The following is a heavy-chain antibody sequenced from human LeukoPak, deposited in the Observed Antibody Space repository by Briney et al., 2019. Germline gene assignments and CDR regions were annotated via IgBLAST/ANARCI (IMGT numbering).Heavy chain of an antibody. V-gene: IGHV4-39*01. J-gene: IGHJ4*02. Sequence: SETLSLTCTVSGDSISSSNYYWGWIRQPPGKGLEWIGSVYYSGSTYYKSSLKSRVTISVDTSKNQFSLKLSSVTAADTAIYYCATAHLTVSFFDFWGQGTLLAVSS. CDR3: ATAHLTVSFFDF. CDR2: VYYSGST. D-gene: IGHD5/OR15-5a*01. CDR1: GDSISSSNYY.